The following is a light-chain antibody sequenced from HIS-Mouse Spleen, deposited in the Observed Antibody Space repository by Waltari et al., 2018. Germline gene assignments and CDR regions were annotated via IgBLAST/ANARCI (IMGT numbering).Light chain of an antibody. V-gene: IGLV3-21*02. Sequence: SYVLTQPPSVSVAPGQTARITCGGNNIGSKSVNWYQQKPGQAPVLVVYDDGDRPSGTPERFSGSNAGNTATLTISRVEAGDEADYYCQVWDSSSDPSYVFGTGTKVTVL. CDR2: DDG. J-gene: IGLJ1*01. CDR3: QVWDSSSDPSYV. CDR1: NIGSKS.